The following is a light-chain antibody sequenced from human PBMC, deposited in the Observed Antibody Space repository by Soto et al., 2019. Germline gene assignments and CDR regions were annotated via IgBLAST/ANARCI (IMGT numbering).Light chain of an antibody. CDR1: XXXVGGYNY. J-gene: IGLJ1*01. CDR2: DVS. CDR3: CSYAGSYTYV. Sequence: QSALTQPRSVSGSPGQSVTISCXXXXXXVGGYNYVSWYQQHPGKAPKLMIYDVSKRPSGVPDRFSGSKSGNTASLTISGLQAEDEADYYCCSYAGSYTYVFGTGTKLTVL. V-gene: IGLV2-11*01.